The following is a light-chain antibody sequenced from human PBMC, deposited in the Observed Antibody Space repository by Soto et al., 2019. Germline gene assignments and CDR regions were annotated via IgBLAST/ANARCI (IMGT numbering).Light chain of an antibody. Sequence: EIVLTQSPGTLSLSPGERATLSCRASQSVSSSYLAWYQQKPGQAPRLLIYGASSRATGIPDRYSGSGSGTDFTLTISRLEPEDFAVYSCQRYGSLYTFGQGTKVEIK. CDR1: QSVSSSY. CDR3: QRYGSLYT. CDR2: GAS. V-gene: IGKV3-20*01. J-gene: IGKJ2*01.